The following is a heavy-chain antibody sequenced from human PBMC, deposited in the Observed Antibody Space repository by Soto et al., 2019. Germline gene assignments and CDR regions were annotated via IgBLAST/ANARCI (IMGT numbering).Heavy chain of an antibody. CDR3: WQGRGGFDP. Sequence: EAQLLESGGGLVQPGGSLRLSCAASGFPFSSSAMTWVRQAPGKGLEWVSVISVSGDRTYYADSLEGRFTISRDNSKKTLYLQMNSLRAEDSAVYYCWQGRGGFDPWGQGSLVTVSS. CDR1: GFPFSSSA. CDR2: ISVSGDRT. D-gene: IGHD3-10*01. J-gene: IGHJ5*02. V-gene: IGHV3-23*01.